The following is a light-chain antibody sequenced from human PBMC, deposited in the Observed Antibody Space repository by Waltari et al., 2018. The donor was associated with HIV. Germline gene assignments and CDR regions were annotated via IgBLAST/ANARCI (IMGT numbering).Light chain of an antibody. CDR1: SSDVGGYKY. CDR2: EEN. CDR3: SSYAGTNRL. V-gene: IGLV2-8*01. J-gene: IGLJ2*01. Sequence: QSALTHPPSASGSPGPSVTISCTGISSDVGGYKYVSCYQHHPGKAPKLMIYEENRRPSGVPDRFSGSKSGTTASLTVSGLQADDEADYYCSSYAGTNRLFGGGTKLTVL.